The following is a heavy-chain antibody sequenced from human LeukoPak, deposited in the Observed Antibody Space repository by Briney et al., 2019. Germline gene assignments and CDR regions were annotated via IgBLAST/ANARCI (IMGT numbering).Heavy chain of an antibody. D-gene: IGHD6-13*01. CDR1: GLTFSRYR. J-gene: IGHJ4*02. CDR2: IEPDASEK. V-gene: IGHV3-7*03. Sequence: GGSLRLSCAASGLTFSRYRMSWVRQAPGEGREGFAKIEPDASEKSSGDYVKGRFTISKANAQNSLHLQLNSLRAEDTAKYYCARIRVSGGTDKWGQGTLVTVPS. CDR3: ARIRVSGGTDK.